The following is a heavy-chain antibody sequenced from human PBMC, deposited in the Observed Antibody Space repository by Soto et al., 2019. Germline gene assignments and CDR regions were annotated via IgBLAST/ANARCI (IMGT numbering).Heavy chain of an antibody. V-gene: IGHV1-18*01. CDR2: ISAYNGNT. CDR1: GYTFTSYA. D-gene: IGHD6-13*01. CDR3: ARHSPPIAS. J-gene: IGHJ5*01. Sequence: QVQLVQSGAEVKKPGASVKVSCKASGYTFTSYAISWVRQAPGQGLEWMGWISAYNGNTNYAQNLQGRVTMTTDTTTSKASMELRSLRSDDTAVYYCARHSPPIASWGHGTLVTVSS.